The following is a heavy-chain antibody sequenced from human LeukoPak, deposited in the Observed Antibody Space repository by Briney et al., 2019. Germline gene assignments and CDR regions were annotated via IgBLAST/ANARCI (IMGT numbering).Heavy chain of an antibody. Sequence: ASVKVSCKAFGYTFTDYYTHWVRQAPGQGLEWMGWINPNAGGTDYAQKFQGRVTMTRDTSISTAYMELSRLRSDDTAVYYCVPGSSVGQGSQSYYDKSTYFDYWGQGTLVTVSS. V-gene: IGHV1-2*02. CDR1: GYTFTDYY. D-gene: IGHD3-16*01. CDR3: VPGSSVGQGSQSYYDKSTYFDY. CDR2: INPNAGGT. J-gene: IGHJ4*02.